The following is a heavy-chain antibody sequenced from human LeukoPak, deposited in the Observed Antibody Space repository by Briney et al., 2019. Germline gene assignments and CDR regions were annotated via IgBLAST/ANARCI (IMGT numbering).Heavy chain of an antibody. CDR1: GGPISSYY. D-gene: IGHD5-12*01. CDR3: ARDGSGDGAFDI. Sequence: SETLSLTCTVSGGPISSYYWSWIRQPPGKGLEWIGSIYHSGSTYYNPSLKSRVTISVDTSKNQFSLKLSSVTAADTAVYYCARDGSGDGAFDIWGQGTMVTVSS. J-gene: IGHJ3*02. V-gene: IGHV4-38-2*02. CDR2: IYHSGST.